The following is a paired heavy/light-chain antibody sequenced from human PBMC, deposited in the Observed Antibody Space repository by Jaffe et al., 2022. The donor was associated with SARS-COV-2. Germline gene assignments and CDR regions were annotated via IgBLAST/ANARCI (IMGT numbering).Heavy chain of an antibody. J-gene: IGHJ4*02. Sequence: EVQLVESGGGLVQPGGSLRLSCSASGFTFTSYAMHWVRQAPGKGLEYVSAISSDGATTSYADSVKGRFTISRDNSKNTLYLQMSSLRAEDTAVYHCVKRGGSATYYDNWGQGTLATVSP. CDR3: VKRGGSATYYDN. CDR1: GFTFTSYA. V-gene: IGHV3-64D*09. D-gene: IGHD3-10*01. CDR2: ISSDGATT.
Light chain of an antibody. CDR1: SSDIGGYNY. Sequence: QSALTQPASVSGSPGQSITISCTGTSSDIGGYNYVSWYQHHPGKAPKLMIYDVSNRPSGVSDRFSGSRSGNTASLTISGLQAEDEADYYCNSYTSSYTWVFGGGTKLTVL. V-gene: IGLV2-14*03. CDR2: DVS. CDR3: NSYTSSYTWV. J-gene: IGLJ3*02.